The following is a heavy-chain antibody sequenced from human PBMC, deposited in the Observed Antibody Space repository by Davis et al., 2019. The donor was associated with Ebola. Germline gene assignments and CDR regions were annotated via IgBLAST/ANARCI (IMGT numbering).Heavy chain of an antibody. J-gene: IGHJ3*02. CDR1: GFAFSTYA. D-gene: IGHD1-7*01. V-gene: IGHV3-30-3*01. CDR3: ARMELRGDSGSAFDI. Sequence: PGGSLRLSCAASGFAFSTYAMNWVRQAPGKGLEWVAVISYDGSNEYYADSVKGRFTISRDNSKNTLYLQMNSLRPEDTALYYCARMELRGDSGSAFDIWGQGTMVTVSS. CDR2: ISYDGSNE.